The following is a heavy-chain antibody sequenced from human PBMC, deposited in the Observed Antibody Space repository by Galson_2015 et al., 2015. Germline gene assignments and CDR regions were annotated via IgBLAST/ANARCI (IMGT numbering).Heavy chain of an antibody. D-gene: IGHD3-10*01. J-gene: IGHJ4*02. CDR2: GDSDT. V-gene: IGHV5-51*01. CDR3: ARVGDHRSLFYFDY. Sequence: GDSDTTYSPSFQGQVTISADKSISTAYLQWSSLKASDTAMYYCARVGDHRSLFYFDYWGQGTQVTVSS.